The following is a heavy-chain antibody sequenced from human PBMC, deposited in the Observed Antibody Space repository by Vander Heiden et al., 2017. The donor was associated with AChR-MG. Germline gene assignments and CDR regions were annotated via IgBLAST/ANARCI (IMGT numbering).Heavy chain of an antibody. CDR3: VRDGRGHSSGYFDY. Sequence: EVQLVESGGGLVQPGRSLRLSCAASGFTFGDQGMSWFRQAPGKGLEWVSFIRSKAYGETTDYAASVKGRFSILRDDSKSIAYLQMNSLKTEDTAVYYCVRDGRGHSSGYFDYWGQGTLVTVSS. J-gene: IGHJ4*02. D-gene: IGHD5-18*01. CDR1: GFTFGDQG. V-gene: IGHV3-49*03. CDR2: IRSKAYGETT.